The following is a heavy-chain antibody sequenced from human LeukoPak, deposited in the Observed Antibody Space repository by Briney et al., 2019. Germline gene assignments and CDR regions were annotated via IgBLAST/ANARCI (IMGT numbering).Heavy chain of an antibody. D-gene: IGHD4-17*01. CDR3: ARANYGDYLDY. V-gene: IGHV3-74*01. CDR1: GFTFSSYW. J-gene: IGHJ4*02. CDR2: INTDGSFT. Sequence: PGGSLRLSCAASGFTFSSYWMHWVRQAPGKGLVWVSRINTDGSFTNYADSVKGRFTISRDNAKNTLYLLMNSLRPEDTALYYCARANYGDYLDYWGQGTLVTVSS.